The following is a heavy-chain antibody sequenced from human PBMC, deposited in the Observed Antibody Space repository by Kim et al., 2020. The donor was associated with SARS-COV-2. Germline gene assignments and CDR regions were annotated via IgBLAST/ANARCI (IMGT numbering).Heavy chain of an antibody. D-gene: IGHD6-19*01. Sequence: SETLSLTCTVSGASITRDNYYWGWMRQPTGKGLEGIGQIYTSTSPNYTLPLKRQVTISRDTTKNPFSLTFTSVTAADTAIYFCTTERSRGWYHYWGQGIMVPVSS. J-gene: IGHJ4*02. V-gene: IGHV4-61*09. CDR2: IYTSTSP. CDR1: GASITRDNYY. CDR3: TTERSRGWYHY.